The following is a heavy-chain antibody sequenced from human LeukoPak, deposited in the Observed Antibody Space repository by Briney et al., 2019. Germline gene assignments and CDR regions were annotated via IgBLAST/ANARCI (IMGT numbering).Heavy chain of an antibody. J-gene: IGHJ4*02. CDR3: ARGGYYDSSGYLDY. D-gene: IGHD3-22*01. CDR1: GGTFSSYA. V-gene: IGHV1-69*04. CDR2: IIPIFGIA. Sequence: ASVKVSCKASGGTFSSYAISWVRQAPGQGLEWMGRIIPIFGIANYAQKFQGRVTITADKSTSTAYMELSSLRSEDTVVYYCARGGYYDSSGYLDYWGQGTLVTVSS.